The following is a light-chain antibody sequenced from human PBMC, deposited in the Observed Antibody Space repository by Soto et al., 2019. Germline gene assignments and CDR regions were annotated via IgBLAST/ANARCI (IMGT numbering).Light chain of an antibody. CDR3: CLYASSSTFI. J-gene: IGLJ2*01. CDR2: EAT. V-gene: IGLV2-23*02. CDR1: SSDIGSYNL. Sequence: QSALTQPASVSGSPGQSITISCTGTSSDIGSYNLVSWYQQHPGKAPKLMIYEATKRPSGVSNRFSGSKSGSTASLTISGLQAEDEADYYCCLYASSSTFIFGGGTQLTVL.